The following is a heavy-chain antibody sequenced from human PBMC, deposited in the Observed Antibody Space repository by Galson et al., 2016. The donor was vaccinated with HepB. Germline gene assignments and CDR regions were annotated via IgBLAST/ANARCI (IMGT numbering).Heavy chain of an antibody. D-gene: IGHD3-22*01. Sequence: SVKVSCKASGYTFTGHNIHWVRQAAGHGLEWMGWINPNSGGTIYAQSFQGRVTMTRDTSISTASKELSRLRSDDTAVYYCARGPLGYYYDRSGSLDFWGQGTLVTVSS. CDR1: GYTFTGHN. CDR3: ARGPLGYYYDRSGSLDF. V-gene: IGHV1-2*02. CDR2: INPNSGGT. J-gene: IGHJ4*02.